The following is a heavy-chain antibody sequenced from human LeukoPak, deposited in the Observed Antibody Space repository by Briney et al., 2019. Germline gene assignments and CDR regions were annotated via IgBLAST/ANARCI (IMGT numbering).Heavy chain of an antibody. V-gene: IGHV3-30-3*01. J-gene: IGHJ4*02. CDR3: ARDGGQGREYYFVY. CDR2: ISYDGSNK. CDR1: GFTFSSYA. D-gene: IGHD3-10*01. Sequence: PGRSLRLSCAASGFTFSSYAMHWVRQAPGKGLEWVAVISYDGSNKYYADSVKGRFTISRDNSKNTLYLQMNSLRAEDTAVYYCARDGGQGREYYFVYWGQGTLVTVSS.